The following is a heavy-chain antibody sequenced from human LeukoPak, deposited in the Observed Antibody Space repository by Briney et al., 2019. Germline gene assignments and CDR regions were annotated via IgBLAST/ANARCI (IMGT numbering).Heavy chain of an antibody. J-gene: IGHJ3*02. CDR2: ISHIGRT. D-gene: IGHD4-17*01. CDR3: ARDLVTVTKGFDI. Sequence: TSETLSLTCAVSGDSFSSHYWAWIRQSPGTGLEWIGYISHIGRTNYNPSLKSRVTISIDTSKNQFSLKLRSVTAADTAVYYCARDLVTVTKGFDIWGQGTMVSVSS. V-gene: IGHV4-59*11. CDR1: GDSFSSHY.